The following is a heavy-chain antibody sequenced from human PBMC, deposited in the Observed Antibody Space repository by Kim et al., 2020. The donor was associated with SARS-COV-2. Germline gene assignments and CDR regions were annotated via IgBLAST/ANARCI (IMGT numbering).Heavy chain of an antibody. V-gene: IGHV4-34*01. Sequence: SETLSLTCAVYGGSFSGYYWSWIRQPPGKGLEWIGEINHSGSTNYNPSLKSRVTISVDTSKNQFSLKLSSVTAADTAVYYCASYGGYSLFDYWGQGTLVTVSS. J-gene: IGHJ4*02. CDR3: ASYGGYSLFDY. D-gene: IGHD5-12*01. CDR1: GGSFSGYY. CDR2: INHSGST.